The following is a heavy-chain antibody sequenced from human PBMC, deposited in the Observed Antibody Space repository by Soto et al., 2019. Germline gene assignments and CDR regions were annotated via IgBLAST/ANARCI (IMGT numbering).Heavy chain of an antibody. D-gene: IGHD3-10*01. CDR3: SNDRLHPRGVVRYYMDD. CDR2: ISGSGGST. CDR1: GFTFSSYA. V-gene: IGHV3-23*01. Sequence: VGAGRTGGTLRLSCAASGFTFSSYAMSWVRQAPGKGLEWVSAISGSGGSTYYADSVKGRFTISRDNSKNTLYLQMNSLRAEDTAVYYCSNDRLHPRGVVRYYMDDCGKGTTVTVSS. J-gene: IGHJ6*03.